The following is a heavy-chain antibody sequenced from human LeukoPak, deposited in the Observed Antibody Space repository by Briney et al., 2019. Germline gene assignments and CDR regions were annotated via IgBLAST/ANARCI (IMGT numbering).Heavy chain of an antibody. Sequence: SETLSLTCAVYGGSFGGYYWSWIRQPPGKGLEWIGEINHSGSTNYNPSLKSRVTISVDTSKNQFSLKLSSVTAADTAVYYCARGGRAVTTWSYYYYYGMDVWGQGTTVTVSS. D-gene: IGHD4-17*01. CDR1: GGSFGGYY. V-gene: IGHV4-34*01. CDR2: INHSGST. CDR3: ARGGRAVTTWSYYYYYGMDV. J-gene: IGHJ6*02.